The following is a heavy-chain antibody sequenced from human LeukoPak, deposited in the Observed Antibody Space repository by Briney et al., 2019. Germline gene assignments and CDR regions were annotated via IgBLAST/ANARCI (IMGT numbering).Heavy chain of an antibody. Sequence: KSGGSLRLSCAASGFTFSSYAMSWVRQAPGKGLEWVSAISGSGGSTYYADSVKGRFTISRDNSKNTLYLQMNSLRAEDTAVYYYAKDTLGESGYDLSYYYYGMDVWGQGTTVTVSS. CDR3: AKDTLGESGYDLSYYYYGMDV. V-gene: IGHV3-23*01. J-gene: IGHJ6*02. CDR2: ISGSGGST. D-gene: IGHD5-12*01. CDR1: GFTFSSYA.